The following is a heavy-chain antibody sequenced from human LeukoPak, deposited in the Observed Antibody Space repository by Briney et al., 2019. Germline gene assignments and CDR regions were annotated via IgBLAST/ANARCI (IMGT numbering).Heavy chain of an antibody. J-gene: IGHJ4*02. Sequence: SETLSLTCTVSGASITTYYWSWIRQPPGKGLEWIGYIYHSGSNNYNPSLKSRVTMSVDTSKNQFSLKLSSVTAADTAVYYCARQVIIAVAGRKDYLGQGTLVTVSS. CDR2: IYHSGSN. D-gene: IGHD6-19*01. V-gene: IGHV4-59*08. CDR3: ARQVIIAVAGRKDY. CDR1: GASITTYY.